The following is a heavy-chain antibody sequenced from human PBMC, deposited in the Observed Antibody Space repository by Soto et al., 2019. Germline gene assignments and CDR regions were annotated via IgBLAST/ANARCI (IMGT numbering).Heavy chain of an antibody. D-gene: IGHD5-12*01. CDR3: AADGGWLQLTFDY. CDR1: GFTFTSSA. Sequence: SVKVSCKASGFTFTSSAVQWVRQARGQRLEWIGWIVVGSGNTNYAQKFQERVTITRDMSTSTAYMELSSLRSEDTAVYYCAADGGWLQLTFDYWGQGTLVTVSS. V-gene: IGHV1-58*01. CDR2: IVVGSGNT. J-gene: IGHJ4*02.